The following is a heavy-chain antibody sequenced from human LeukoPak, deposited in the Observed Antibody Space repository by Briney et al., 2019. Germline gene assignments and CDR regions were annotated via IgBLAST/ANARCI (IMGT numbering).Heavy chain of an antibody. CDR1: GFTFSSYA. V-gene: IGHV3-23*01. Sequence: GGSLRLSCAASGFTFSSYAMSWVRQAPGKGLEWVSAISGSGGSTYYADSVKGRFTISRDNSKNTLYLQMNSLRAEDTAVYYCAKGKLELYYFYYGMDVWGQGTTVTVSS. CDR3: AKGKLELYYFYYGMDV. J-gene: IGHJ6*02. CDR2: ISGSGGST. D-gene: IGHD1-7*01.